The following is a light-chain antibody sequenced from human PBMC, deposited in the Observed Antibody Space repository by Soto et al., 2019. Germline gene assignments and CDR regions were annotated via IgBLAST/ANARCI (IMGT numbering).Light chain of an antibody. CDR3: ISYTTSSTVV. CDR1: SSDVGGYNF. J-gene: IGLJ1*01. V-gene: IGLV2-14*03. Sequence: SVLTQPASVFGSPGQSITISCTGTSSDVGGYNFVSWYQQHPGKAPKLMIYEVSNRPSGVSNRFSGSKSGNTASLTISGLQPEDEADYYCISYTTSSTVVFGTGTKVTVL. CDR2: EVS.